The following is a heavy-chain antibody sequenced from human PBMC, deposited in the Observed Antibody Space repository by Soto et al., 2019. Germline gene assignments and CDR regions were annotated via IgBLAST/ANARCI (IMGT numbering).Heavy chain of an antibody. CDR2: IYPGDSDT. CDR1: GYSFTSYW. Sequence: GESLKISCKGSGYSFTSYWIGWVRQMPGKGLEWMGIIYPGDSDTRYSPSFQGQVTISADKSISTAYLQWSSLKASDTAMYYCARQWQDGGNSEGFDYWGQGTLVTVSS. CDR3: ARQWQDGGNSEGFDY. J-gene: IGHJ4*02. V-gene: IGHV5-51*01. D-gene: IGHD2-21*02.